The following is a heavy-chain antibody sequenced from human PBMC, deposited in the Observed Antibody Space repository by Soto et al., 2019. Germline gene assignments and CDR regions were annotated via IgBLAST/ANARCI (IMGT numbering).Heavy chain of an antibody. CDR3: AREGTGGGFDI. CDR2: IANTGDP. CDR1: GFVFSSYD. J-gene: IGHJ3*02. Sequence: EVQLEESGGGLVQRGGSLRLSCAASGFVFSSYDMHWVRHTTGAGLEWVSVIANTGDPYYSDSVKGRFTISRDNAKNALYLQMNSLRVGDSAMYYCAREGTGGGFDIWGQGTKVTASS. D-gene: IGHD1-1*01. V-gene: IGHV3-13*05.